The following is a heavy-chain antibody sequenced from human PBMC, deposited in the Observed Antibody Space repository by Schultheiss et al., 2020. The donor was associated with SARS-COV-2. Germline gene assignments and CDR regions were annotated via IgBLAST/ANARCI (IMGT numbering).Heavy chain of an antibody. J-gene: IGHJ6*02. CDR2: IYSGGST. Sequence: GGSLRLSCAASGFTVSSNYMSWVRQAPGKGLEWVSVIYSGGSTYYADSVKGRFTISRDNSKNTLYLQMNSLKTEDTAVYYCTTDMQRSYYYYGMDVWGQGTTVTVAS. V-gene: IGHV3-53*01. D-gene: IGHD2-2*01. CDR1: GFTVSSNY. CDR3: TTDMQRSYYYYGMDV.